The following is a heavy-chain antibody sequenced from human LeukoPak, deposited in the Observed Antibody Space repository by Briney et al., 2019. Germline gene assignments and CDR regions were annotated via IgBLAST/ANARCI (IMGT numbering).Heavy chain of an antibody. CDR2: ITSGGDYI. CDR1: GFTFNTFN. V-gene: IGHV3-21*01. D-gene: IGHD3-10*01. J-gene: IGHJ4*02. Sequence: GGSLRLSCAASGFTFNTFNMNWVRQAPGKGLEWVSSITSGGDYIYYADSVKGRFTISRDNAKNSLYLQMNSLRAEDTAVYYCARAIHYGSGSYYFSYWGQGTLVTVSS. CDR3: ARAIHYGSGSYYFSY.